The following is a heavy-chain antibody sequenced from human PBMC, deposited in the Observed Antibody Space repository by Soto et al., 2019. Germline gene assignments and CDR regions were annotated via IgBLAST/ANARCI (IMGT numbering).Heavy chain of an antibody. J-gene: IGHJ6*02. CDR3: ADDTLRGSSGMDV. V-gene: IGHV1-58*01. Sequence: RASVKVSCKASGFTFTSSAVQWVRQARGQRLEWIGWIVVGSGNTNYAQKFQERVTITRDMSTSTAYMELSSLRSEDTAVYYCADDTLRGSSGMDVWGQGTTVTVSS. CDR2: IVVGSGNT. D-gene: IGHD4-17*01. CDR1: GFTFTSSA.